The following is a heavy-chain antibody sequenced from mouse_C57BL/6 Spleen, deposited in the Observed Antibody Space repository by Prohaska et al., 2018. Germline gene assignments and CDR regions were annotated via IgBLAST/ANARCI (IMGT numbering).Heavy chain of an antibody. Sequence: TSSDVGSYTYYPDNVKGRFTISRDNAKNNLYLQMSHLKSEDTAMYYCARDESYYRSSAFDDWGQGTTLTVAS. D-gene: IGHD1-1*01. CDR2: SSDVGSYT. J-gene: IGHJ2*01. CDR3: ARDESYYRSSAFDD. V-gene: IGHV5-4*01.